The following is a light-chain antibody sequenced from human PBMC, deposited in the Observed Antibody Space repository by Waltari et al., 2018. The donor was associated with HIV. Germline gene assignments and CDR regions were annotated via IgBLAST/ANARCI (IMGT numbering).Light chain of an antibody. Sequence: QSVLTQPPSVSGAPGRKVTIPRTGSSSNIGAGDDVYSYQQCPGTAPKVLIYGNTNRPSGVPDRFSGSKSGNSASLAITGLQADDEADYYCQSYDSSLNGWVFGGGTKLTV. V-gene: IGLV1-40*01. CDR2: GNT. J-gene: IGLJ3*02. CDR1: SSNIGAGDD. CDR3: QSYDSSLNGWV.